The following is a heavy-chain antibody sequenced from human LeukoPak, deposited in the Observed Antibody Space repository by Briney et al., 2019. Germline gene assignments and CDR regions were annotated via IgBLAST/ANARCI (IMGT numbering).Heavy chain of an antibody. Sequence: ASVKVSCKASGCTFTGYYMHWVRQAPGQGLEWMGWVNPNNGGTDYAQKFQGRVTMTRDTSISTAYMELSSLRSEDTAVYYCARQIRYFDYYYYYMDVWGKGTTVTVSS. D-gene: IGHD3-9*01. CDR3: ARQIRYFDYYYYYMDV. J-gene: IGHJ6*03. CDR2: VNPNNGGT. V-gene: IGHV1-2*02. CDR1: GCTFTGYY.